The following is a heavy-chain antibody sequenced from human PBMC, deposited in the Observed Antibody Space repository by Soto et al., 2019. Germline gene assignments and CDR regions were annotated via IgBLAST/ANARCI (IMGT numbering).Heavy chain of an antibody. J-gene: IGHJ5*02. CDR2: IYWDDDK. CDR1: GFSLTTSGVG. CDR3: AHRTTTVTWWFDP. D-gene: IGHD4-17*01. Sequence: QITLKESGPTLVKPTQTLTLTCTFSGFSLTTSGVGVGWIRQPPGKALEWLALIYWDDDKRYSPSLNSRLTIPTDTPKNPGVLTMTIMDPADTATYFCAHRTTTVTWWFDPWGQGTLVTVSS. V-gene: IGHV2-5*02.